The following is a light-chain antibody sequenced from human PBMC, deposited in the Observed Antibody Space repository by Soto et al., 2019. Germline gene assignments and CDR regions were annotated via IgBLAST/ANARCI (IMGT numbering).Light chain of an antibody. V-gene: IGLV2-8*01. CDR2: EVS. J-gene: IGLJ2*01. CDR1: SSGVGGYNY. CDR3: SSYAGSNNFVV. Sequence: QSVLTQPPSASGSPGQSVTISCTGTSSGVGGYNYVSWYQQYPGKAPKLMIYEVSKRPSGVPDRFSGSKSANTASLTVSGLQAEDEADYYCSSYAGSNNFVVFGGGTQLTVL.